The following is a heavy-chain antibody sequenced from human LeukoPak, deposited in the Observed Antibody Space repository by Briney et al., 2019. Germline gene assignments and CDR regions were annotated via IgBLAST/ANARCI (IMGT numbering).Heavy chain of an antibody. J-gene: IGHJ6*02. CDR1: GGSISSYC. Sequence: SETLSLTCTVSGGSISSYCWSWIRQPPGKGLEWIGYIDYSGSTDYNPSRKSRGTISVDTSKTQSSLKLSSVTAADTAVYYCARDRIVVVPAAMQGYCYGMDVWGQGTTVTVSS. CDR2: IDYSGST. CDR3: ARDRIVVVPAAMQGYCYGMDV. D-gene: IGHD2-2*01. V-gene: IGHV4-59*01.